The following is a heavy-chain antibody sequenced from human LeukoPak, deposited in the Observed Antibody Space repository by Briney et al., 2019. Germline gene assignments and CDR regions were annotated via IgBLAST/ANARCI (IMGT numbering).Heavy chain of an antibody. V-gene: IGHV4-59*08. J-gene: IGHJ4*02. D-gene: IGHD3-10*01. CDR2: VFHSGNT. CDR3: ASLVYGSGTYPRI. CDR1: SASISSYY. Sequence: SETLSLTCSVSSASISSYYWSWIRQPPGKGLEWIGYVFHSGNTNYNPSLESRVTMSVDTSKNQFSLNLNSVTATDTAVYFCASLVYGSGTYPRIWGQGTLVTVSS.